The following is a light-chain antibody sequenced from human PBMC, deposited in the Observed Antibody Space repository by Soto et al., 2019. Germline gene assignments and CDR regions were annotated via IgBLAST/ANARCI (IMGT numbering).Light chain of an antibody. CDR3: QQRSNWPPLT. J-gene: IGKJ4*01. CDR1: QSVSSY. Sequence: EIVLTQSPATLSLSPGERYTLPCKASQSVSSYFAWYQQKPGQAPRLLIYDASNRATGIPARFSGSGSGTDFNLTLSSLDPEDFAVYYSQQRSNWPPLTFGGGTRWIS. CDR2: DAS. V-gene: IGKV3-11*01.